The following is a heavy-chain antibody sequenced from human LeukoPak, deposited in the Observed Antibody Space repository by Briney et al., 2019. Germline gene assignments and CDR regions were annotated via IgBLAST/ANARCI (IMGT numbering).Heavy chain of an antibody. Sequence: ASVKVSCKASGYTFTTYIMHWVRQAPGQGLEWMGIINPSDGSTSYAQKFQGRVTVTRDTSTSTVYMELSSLRSEDTAFYYCARVVSLAAGPMSHGYWGQGTLVTVSS. V-gene: IGHV1-46*01. J-gene: IGHJ4*02. CDR3: ARVVSLAAGPMSHGY. CDR2: INPSDGST. CDR1: GYTFTTYI. D-gene: IGHD6-6*01.